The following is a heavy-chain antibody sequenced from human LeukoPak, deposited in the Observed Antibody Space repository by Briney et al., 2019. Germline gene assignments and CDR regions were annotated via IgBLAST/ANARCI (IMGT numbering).Heavy chain of an antibody. CDR3: ALSYSGSYPY. V-gene: IGHV3-11*01. CDR2: ISSSGSTI. Sequence: PGGPLRPSWAAPGFPFSDYYMSWFRQAPGKGLEWVSYISSSGSTIYYADSVKGRFTISRDNAKNSLYLQMNSLRAEDTAVYYCALSYSGSYPYWGQGTLVTVSS. D-gene: IGHD3-10*01. J-gene: IGHJ4*02. CDR1: GFPFSDYY.